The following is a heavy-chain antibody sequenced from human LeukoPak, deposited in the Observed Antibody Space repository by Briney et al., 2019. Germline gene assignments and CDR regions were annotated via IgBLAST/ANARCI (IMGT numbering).Heavy chain of an antibody. D-gene: IGHD1-1*01. CDR1: GGCISNYY. Sequence: SETLSLTCTASGGCISNYYWSWVRQPPGKGLGWIAYIYYSESTNYNPSLKCRVTTSVDTSKNQFSLKLSSVTAADTAVYYCAREGTAGTNLNWFDPWGQGTLVTVSS. CDR3: AREGTAGTNLNWFDP. V-gene: IGHV4-59*12. CDR2: IYYSEST. J-gene: IGHJ5*02.